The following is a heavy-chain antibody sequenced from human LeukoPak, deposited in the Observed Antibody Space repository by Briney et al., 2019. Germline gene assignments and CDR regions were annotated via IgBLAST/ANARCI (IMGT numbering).Heavy chain of an antibody. CDR3: XXXXXXXXYCSSTSCYQYYFDY. V-gene: IGHV5-51*01. CDR1: GSIFTNNW. J-gene: IGHJ4*02. D-gene: IGHD2-2*01. Sequence: GASLQISCTVAGSIFTNNWGGWVRQVPGKGLEGLGLIYPGYPDANYSTTFEGQVTISATKSISTAYLQCSSLRASATTTYCXXXXXXXXXYCSSTSCYQYYFDYWGQGTLVTVSS. CDR2: IYPGYPDA.